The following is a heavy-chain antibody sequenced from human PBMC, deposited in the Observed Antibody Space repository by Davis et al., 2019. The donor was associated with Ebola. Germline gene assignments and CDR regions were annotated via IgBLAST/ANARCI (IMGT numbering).Heavy chain of an antibody. CDR3: VKDSSNIWFDI. J-gene: IGHJ3*02. CDR2: FGTVGDT. V-gene: IGHV3-23*01. D-gene: IGHD2/OR15-2a*01. CDR1: GFTFSNYA. Sequence: GESLKISCAATGFTFSNYAMHWVRQAPGKGLEWVSTFGTVGDTYYADSVKGRFAMSRDNSRGTLYLQMNSLRVEDSAIYYCVKDSSNIWFDIWGQGTLVTVSS.